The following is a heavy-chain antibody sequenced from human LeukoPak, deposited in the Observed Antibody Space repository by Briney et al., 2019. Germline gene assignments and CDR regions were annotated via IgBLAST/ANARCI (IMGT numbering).Heavy chain of an antibody. CDR3: AREVVAANWYNWFDP. J-gene: IGHJ5*02. CDR1: GGSISSYY. CDR2: IYYSGST. V-gene: IGHV4-59*01. D-gene: IGHD2-15*01. Sequence: SETLSLTCTVSGGSISSYYWSWIRQPPGKGLEWIGYIYYSGSTNYNPSLKSRVTISVDTSKNQFSLKLSSVTAADTAVYYCAREVVAANWYNWFDPWGQGTLVTASS.